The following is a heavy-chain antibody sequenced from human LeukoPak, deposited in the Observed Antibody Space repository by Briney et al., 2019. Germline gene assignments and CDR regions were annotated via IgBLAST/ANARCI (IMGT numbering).Heavy chain of an antibody. CDR3: VTKEPSTSGWSY. Sequence: GGSLRLSCTASGFTFNRDWTAWVRQAPWKGLEWVANIKEDGSEKNYVDSVKGRFTISRDNAENSVYLQMNDLRAEDTGVYYCVTKEPSTSGWSYWGQGTLVTVSS. J-gene: IGHJ4*02. D-gene: IGHD6-19*01. CDR1: GFTFNRDW. V-gene: IGHV3-7*01. CDR2: IKEDGSEK.